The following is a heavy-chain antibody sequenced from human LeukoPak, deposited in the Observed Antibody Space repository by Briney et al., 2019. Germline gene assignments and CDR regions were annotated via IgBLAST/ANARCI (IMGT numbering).Heavy chain of an antibody. D-gene: IGHD4-23*01. CDR1: GGSISTYY. V-gene: IGHV4-59*12. J-gene: IGHJ3*02. CDR2: IYYTGSA. CDR3: ARGSITVVPAFDI. Sequence: SETLSLTCTVSGGSISTYYWSWIRQPPGKGLEWIGCIYYTGSANYNPSLKSRGTISVDTSKNQFSLKLSSVTAADTAVYYCARGSITVVPAFDIWGQGTMLTVSS.